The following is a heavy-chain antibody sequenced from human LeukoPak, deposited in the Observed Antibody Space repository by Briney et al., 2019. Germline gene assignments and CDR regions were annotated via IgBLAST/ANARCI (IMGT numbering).Heavy chain of an antibody. CDR3: ARPGWVLVTATFLDY. V-gene: IGHV3-11*01. J-gene: IGHJ4*02. CDR1: GFIFSDYY. CDR2: ISGSGTTI. Sequence: AGRSLRLSCAASGFIFSDYYMSWIRQAPGKGLEWISYISGSGTTIYYADSVKGRFTISRDNAKNSLYLQMNSLRAEDTAVYYCARPGWVLVTATFLDYWGQGTLVTVSS. D-gene: IGHD2-15*01.